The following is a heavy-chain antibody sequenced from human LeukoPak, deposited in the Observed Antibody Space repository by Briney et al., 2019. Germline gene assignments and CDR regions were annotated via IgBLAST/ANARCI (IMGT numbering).Heavy chain of an antibody. CDR1: GFTFSSYG. V-gene: IGHV3-30*18. CDR2: ISYDGRNK. Sequence: GGSLRLSCAASGFTFSSYGMHWVRQAPGKGLEWVAAISYDGRNKEYVDSVKGRFTISRDNSKNTVYLQMNSLRAEDTAVYSCAKDRGYSHGFDYWGQGTLVTVSS. CDR3: AKDRGYSHGFDY. J-gene: IGHJ4*02. D-gene: IGHD5-18*01.